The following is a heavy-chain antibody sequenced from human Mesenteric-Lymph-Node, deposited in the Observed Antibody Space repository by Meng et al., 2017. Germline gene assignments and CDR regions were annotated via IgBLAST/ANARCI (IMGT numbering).Heavy chain of an antibody. CDR2: ISSSGSTI. D-gene: IGHD5-18*01. CDR1: GFTFSSYE. CDR3: ARQNTAMIKDY. V-gene: IGHV3-48*03. J-gene: IGHJ4*02. Sequence: GGSLRLSCAASGFTFSSYEMNWVRQAPGRGLELVSYISSSGSTIYYAGSVKGRFSISRDNAKNSLYLQMNSLRAEDTAIYYCARQNTAMIKDYWGPGTLVTVSS.